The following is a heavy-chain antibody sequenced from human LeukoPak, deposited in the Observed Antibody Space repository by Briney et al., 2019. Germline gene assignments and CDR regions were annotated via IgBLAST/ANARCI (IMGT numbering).Heavy chain of an antibody. CDR3: ARGQLWFPGGSKIPFFDY. V-gene: IGHV4-59*01. CDR1: GGSISDYD. J-gene: IGHJ4*02. CDR2: VYYTGST. Sequence: SETLSLTCTVAGGSISDYDWSWIRQAPGKGLEWIGYVYYTGSTNLNPFLQSRVTMSVDTTKNQFSLNLTSVTSADSAIYFCARGQLWFPGGSKIPFFDYWGQGTLVTVSS. D-gene: IGHD5-18*01.